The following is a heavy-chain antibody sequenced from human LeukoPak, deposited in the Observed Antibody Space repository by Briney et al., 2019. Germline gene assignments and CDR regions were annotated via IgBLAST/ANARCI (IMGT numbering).Heavy chain of an antibody. CDR1: GGTFSSYS. Sequence: SVKVSCKASGGTFSSYSISWVRQAPGQGLEWMGRIIPILGIANYAQKFQGRVTITADKSTSTAYMELSSLRSEDTAVYYCARVAQRYYGDYFDYWGQGTLVTVSS. CDR3: ARVAQRYYGDYFDY. D-gene: IGHD3-3*01. CDR2: IIPILGIA. J-gene: IGHJ4*02. V-gene: IGHV1-69*04.